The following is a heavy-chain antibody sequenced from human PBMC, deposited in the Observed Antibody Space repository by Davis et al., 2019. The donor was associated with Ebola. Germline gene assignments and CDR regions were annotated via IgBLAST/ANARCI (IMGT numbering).Heavy chain of an antibody. J-gene: IGHJ6*02. CDR1: GFTFSSYG. CDR3: ARPRVYGMDV. Sequence: SLMIPCAASGFTFSSYGMHWVRQAPGKGLEWVAVISYDGSNKYYADSVKGRFTISRDNSKNTLYLQMNSLRAEDTAVYYCARPRVYGMDVWGQGTTVTVSS. V-gene: IGHV3-30*03. CDR2: ISYDGSNK.